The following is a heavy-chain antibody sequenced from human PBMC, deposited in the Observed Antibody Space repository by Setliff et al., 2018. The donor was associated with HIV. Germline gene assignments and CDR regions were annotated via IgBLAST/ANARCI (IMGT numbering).Heavy chain of an antibody. Sequence: GGSLRLSCAASGFTFSDFWMYWVRQAPGKGLVWVSRIHSDGSSTSYADSVKGRFTISRDNAKNTLYLQMNGLRAEDTAVYYCARDSDNFWSGYSFDSWGQGTLVTVSS. V-gene: IGHV3-74*01. CDR1: GFTFSDFW. CDR2: IHSDGSST. J-gene: IGHJ4*02. CDR3: ARDSDNFWSGYSFDS. D-gene: IGHD3-3*01.